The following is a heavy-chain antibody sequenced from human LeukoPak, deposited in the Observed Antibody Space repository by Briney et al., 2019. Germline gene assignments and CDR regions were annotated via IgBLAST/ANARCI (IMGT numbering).Heavy chain of an antibody. Sequence: GSVSAYPDSVKGRFTISRDNAKNSLYLQVNSLRAEDTAVYYCARARGGLPDYWGQGTLVTVSS. V-gene: IGHV3-11*01. CDR2: GSVS. CDR3: ARARGGLPDY. J-gene: IGHJ4*02. D-gene: IGHD3-10*01.